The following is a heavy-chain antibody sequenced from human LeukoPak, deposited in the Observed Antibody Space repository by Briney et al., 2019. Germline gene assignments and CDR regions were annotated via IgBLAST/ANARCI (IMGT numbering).Heavy chain of an antibody. Sequence: ASVKVSCKASGYTFTGYYMHWVRQAPGQGLEWMGRISPNSGGTNYAQKFQGRVTMTRDTSISTAYMELSRLRSDDTAVYYCARAGATYYYDSSGYPPDYWGQGTLVTVSS. J-gene: IGHJ4*02. CDR3: ARAGATYYYDSSGYPPDY. D-gene: IGHD3-22*01. CDR2: ISPNSGGT. V-gene: IGHV1-2*06. CDR1: GYTFTGYY.